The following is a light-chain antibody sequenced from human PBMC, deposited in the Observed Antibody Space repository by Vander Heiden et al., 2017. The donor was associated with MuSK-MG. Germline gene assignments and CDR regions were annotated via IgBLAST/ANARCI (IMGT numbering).Light chain of an antibody. J-gene: IGKJ4*01. CDR3: QQDGSSPLT. V-gene: IGKV3-20*01. Sequence: IVLPPPPGTLSLSPGEGATLSCRASQSIRSSYLAWYQQIPGQAPRLLLYGASSRATGIPDRFSGSGSGTDFTLTISRLEPEDFAVYYCQQDGSSPLTFGGGTKVDIK. CDR1: QSIRSSY. CDR2: GAS.